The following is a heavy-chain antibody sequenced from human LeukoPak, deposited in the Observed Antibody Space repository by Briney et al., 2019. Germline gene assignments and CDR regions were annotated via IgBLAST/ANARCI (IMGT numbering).Heavy chain of an antibody. D-gene: IGHD3-22*01. V-gene: IGHV3-30*18. Sequence: GGSLRLSCAASGFTFSSYGMHWVRQAPGKGLEWVAVISYHGSNKYYADSVKGRLTISRDNSKNTLYLQMNSLRAEDTAVYYCAKDTRGWFLLYHFDSWGQGPLVTVSS. CDR1: GFTFSSYG. CDR2: ISYHGSNK. CDR3: AKDTRGWFLLYHFDS. J-gene: IGHJ4*02.